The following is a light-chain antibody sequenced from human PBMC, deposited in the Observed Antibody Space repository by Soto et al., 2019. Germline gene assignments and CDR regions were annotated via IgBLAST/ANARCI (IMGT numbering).Light chain of an antibody. CDR3: CSYAGRSTWDVV. Sequence: QSALTQPASVSGSPGQSITISCTGTSSDVGGSGLVSWYQFHPGKAPKLLIFEGFKRPSGVSNRFSGSKSGSTASLTISGLQAEDEAEYYCCSYAGRSTWDVVFGGGTKLTVL. CDR1: SSDVGGSGL. J-gene: IGLJ2*01. CDR2: EGF. V-gene: IGLV2-23*01.